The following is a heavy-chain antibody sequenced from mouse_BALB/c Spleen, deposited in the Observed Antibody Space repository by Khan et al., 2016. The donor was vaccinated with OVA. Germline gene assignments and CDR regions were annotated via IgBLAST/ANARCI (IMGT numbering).Heavy chain of an antibody. D-gene: IGHD2-3*01. CDR2: ISYSGST. CDR1: GYSITSDYA. CDR3: ARDGSRYNYAMDY. J-gene: IGHJ4*01. V-gene: IGHV3-2*02. Sequence: EVQLQESGPGLVKPSQSLSLTCTVTGYSITSDYAWNWIRQFPGNKLEWMGYISYSGSTNYNPALKSRTSITRDTSKNQFFLQLNSLTTEDTATYYCARDGSRYNYAMDYWGQGTSVTVSS.